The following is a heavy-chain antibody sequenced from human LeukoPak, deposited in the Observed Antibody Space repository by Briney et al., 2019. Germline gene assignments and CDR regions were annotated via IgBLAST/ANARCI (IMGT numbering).Heavy chain of an antibody. V-gene: IGHV3-53*01. J-gene: IGHJ4*02. CDR2: IYSDNT. CDR3: ARRAGAYSHPYDY. Sequence: PGGSLRPSCTVSGFTVGSNSMSWVRQAPGKGLEWVSFIYSDNTHYSDSVKGRFTISRDNSKNTLYLQMNSLRAEDTAVYYCARRAGAYSHPYDYWGQGTLVTVSS. CDR1: GFTVGSNS. D-gene: IGHD4/OR15-4a*01.